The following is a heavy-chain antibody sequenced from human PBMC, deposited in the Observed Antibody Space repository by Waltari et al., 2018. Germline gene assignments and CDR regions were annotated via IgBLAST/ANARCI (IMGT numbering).Heavy chain of an antibody. J-gene: IGHJ5*02. CDR3: ARGSVVVPAAIRWVFDP. CDR1: GYSISSGYY. V-gene: IGHV4-38-2*01. CDR2: IYHSGST. D-gene: IGHD2-2*02. Sequence: QVQLQESGPGLVKPSETLSLTCAVSGYSISSGYYWGWIRQPPGKGLEWIGSIYHSGSTYYNPSLKSRVTISVDTSKNQFSLKLSSVTAADTAVYYCARGSVVVPAAIRWVFDPWGQGTLVTVSS.